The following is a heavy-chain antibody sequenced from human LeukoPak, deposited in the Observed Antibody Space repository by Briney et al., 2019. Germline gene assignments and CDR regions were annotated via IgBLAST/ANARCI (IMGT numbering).Heavy chain of an antibody. Sequence: ASVKVSCKASGYTFTSYYMHWVRQAPGQGLEWMGIINPSGGSTSYAQKFQGRVTTTRDTSTSTVYMELSSLRSEDTAVYYCARDGVRGVIAEGHYYGMDVWGKGTTVTVSS. J-gene: IGHJ6*04. V-gene: IGHV1-46*01. CDR3: ARDGVRGVIAEGHYYGMDV. CDR2: INPSGGST. CDR1: GYTFTSYY. D-gene: IGHD3-10*01.